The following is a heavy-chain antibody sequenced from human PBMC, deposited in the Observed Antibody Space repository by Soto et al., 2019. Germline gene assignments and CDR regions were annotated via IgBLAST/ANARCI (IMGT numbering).Heavy chain of an antibody. CDR2: ISGNSGST. J-gene: IGHJ3*02. CDR1: EFTFSTYA. CDR3: AKDWLVIYAAGDAFDI. Sequence: EVQVLESGGGLVQPGGSLRLSCAASEFTFSTYAMSWVRQAPGKGLEWVSSISGNSGSTYYADSVKGRFTISRDNSKNMLYLQMNSLRAVDTAVYYCAKDWLVIYAAGDAFDIWGQGTMVTVSS. V-gene: IGHV3-23*01. D-gene: IGHD6-19*01.